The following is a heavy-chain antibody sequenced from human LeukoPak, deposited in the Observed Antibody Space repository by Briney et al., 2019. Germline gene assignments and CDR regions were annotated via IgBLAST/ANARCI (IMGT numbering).Heavy chain of an antibody. V-gene: IGHV4-59*01. D-gene: IGHD3-10*01. J-gene: IGHJ3*02. Sequence: SETLSLTCTVSGGSISSYYWSWIRQPPGKGLEWIGYIYYSGSTNYNPSLKSRVTISVDTSKNQFSLKLSSVTAADTAVYYCAGVLLWFGDHGAFDIWGQGTMVTVSS. CDR3: AGVLLWFGDHGAFDI. CDR2: IYYSGST. CDR1: GGSISSYY.